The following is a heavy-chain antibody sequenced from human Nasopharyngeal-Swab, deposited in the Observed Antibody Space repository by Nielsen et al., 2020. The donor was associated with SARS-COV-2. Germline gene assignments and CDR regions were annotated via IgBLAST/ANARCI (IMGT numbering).Heavy chain of an antibody. CDR3: ASGGVNANTIFGVVIPPLWYYYGMDV. CDR2: IYYSGST. D-gene: IGHD3-3*01. J-gene: IGHJ6*02. V-gene: IGHV4-39*07. Sequence: WIHQPPGKGLEWIGSIYYSGSTYYNPSFKSRVTISVDTSKNQFSLKLSSVTAADTAVYYCASGGVNANTIFGVVIPPLWYYYGMDVWGQGTTVTVSS.